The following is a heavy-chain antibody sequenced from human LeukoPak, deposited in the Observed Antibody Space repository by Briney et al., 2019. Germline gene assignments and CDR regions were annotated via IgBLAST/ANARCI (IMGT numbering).Heavy chain of an antibody. CDR2: INPNSGGT. CDR3: ARGWYRGGYEETPIYYFDY. Sequence: ASVKVSCKASGYTFTGYYMHWVRQAPGQGLEWMGWINPNSGGTNYAQKFQGWVTMTRDTSISTAYMELSRLRSDDTAVYYCARGWYRGGYEETPIYYFDYWGQGTLVTVSS. D-gene: IGHD5-12*01. V-gene: IGHV1-2*04. J-gene: IGHJ4*02. CDR1: GYTFTGYY.